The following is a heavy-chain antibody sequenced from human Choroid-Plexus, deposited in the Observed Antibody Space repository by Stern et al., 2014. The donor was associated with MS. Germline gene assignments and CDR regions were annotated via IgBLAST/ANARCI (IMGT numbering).Heavy chain of an antibody. D-gene: IGHD2/OR15-2a*01. Sequence: AQLVESGGAVVQPGRPLRLSCVASGFTFGSCAMHWVRQAPGKGLEWVGGVSHDGSYKYYADSVKGRFTISRDNSQNTLYMQMSSLRPEDTAVYYSAKDRQYLTYFFDHWGQGSLVTVSS. CDR3: AKDRQYLTYFFDH. CDR2: VSHDGSYK. V-gene: IGHV3-30*18. CDR1: GFTFGSCA. J-gene: IGHJ5*02.